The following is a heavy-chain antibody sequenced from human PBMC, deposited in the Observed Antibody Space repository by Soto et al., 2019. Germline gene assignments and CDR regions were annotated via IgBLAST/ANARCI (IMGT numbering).Heavy chain of an antibody. V-gene: IGHV3-23*01. CDR2: IGGGETDT. D-gene: IGHD3-10*01. CDR3: AKDRMSYNSVWDPFDI. J-gene: IGHJ3*02. CDR1: GFTFSTYA. Sequence: GGSLRLSCAASGFTFSTYAMILFRQAPGKGLEWVSGIGGGETDTHYAESVKGRFTISRDNSKSTLFLQMSSLGAEDTAVYYCAKDRMSYNSVWDPFDIWGQGTMVTVSS.